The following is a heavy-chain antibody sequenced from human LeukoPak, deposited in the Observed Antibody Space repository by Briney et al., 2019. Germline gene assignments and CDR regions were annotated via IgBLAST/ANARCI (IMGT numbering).Heavy chain of an antibody. CDR1: GYTFTSNY. CDR3: ARPRFPYYRLSGPDYYYMDV. D-gene: IGHD2-21*01. CDR2: ISPSGGST. Sequence: ASVKVSCKAFGYTFTSNYMHWVRQAPGQGPEWMGVISPSGGSTTYAQKFQGRVTITADKSTTTVYMELSSLRSEDTAVYYCARPRFPYYRLSGPDYYYMDVWGKGTTVTVSS. V-gene: IGHV1-46*01. J-gene: IGHJ6*03.